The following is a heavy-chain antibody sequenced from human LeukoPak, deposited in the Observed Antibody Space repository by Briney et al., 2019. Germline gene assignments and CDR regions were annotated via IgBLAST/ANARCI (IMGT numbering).Heavy chain of an antibody. V-gene: IGHV1-69*13. D-gene: IGHD3-3*01. CDR2: IIPIFGTA. CDR1: GGTFSSYA. J-gene: IGHJ4*02. CDR3: ARGPTVLRFLEWLLKPLDY. Sequence: ASVKASCKASGGTFSSYAISWVRQAPGQGLEWMGGIIPIFGTANYAQKFQGRVTVTADESTSTAYMELSSLRSEDTAVYYCARGPTVLRFLEWLLKPLDYWGQGTLVTVSS.